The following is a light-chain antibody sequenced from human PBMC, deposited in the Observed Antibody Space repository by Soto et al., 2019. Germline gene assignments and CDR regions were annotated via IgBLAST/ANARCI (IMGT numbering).Light chain of an antibody. Sequence: QSVLTPPPSVSAAPAQKVTISCSGSSSNIGNNYVSWYQQVPGTAPKLLLNDNNKPLSAITDRFSRYMPATSATLGITGLPTGDEDDYYCGSWDSSLGAYVFGTGTKV. CDR2: DNN. CDR1: SSNIGNNY. J-gene: IGLJ1*01. V-gene: IGLV1-51*01. CDR3: GSWDSSLGAYV.